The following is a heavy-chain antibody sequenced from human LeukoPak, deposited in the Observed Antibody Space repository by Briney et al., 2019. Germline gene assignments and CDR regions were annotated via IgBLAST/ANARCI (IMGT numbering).Heavy chain of an antibody. CDR2: IYYSGTT. D-gene: IGHD3-3*01. Sequence: PSETLSLTCTVSGGSICSYYWSWIRQPPGKGLEWIGYIYYSGTTNYNPSLKSRVTISVDTSKNQFSLRLSSVTAADTAVYYCARAPFVEYNTAFLVWGQGTLVTVSS. J-gene: IGHJ4*02. V-gene: IGHV4-59*01. CDR3: ARAPFVEYNTAFLV. CDR1: GGSICSYY.